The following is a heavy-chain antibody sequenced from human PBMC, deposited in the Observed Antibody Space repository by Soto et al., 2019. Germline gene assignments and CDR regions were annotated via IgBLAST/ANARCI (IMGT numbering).Heavy chain of an antibody. CDR2: IKRLTDGATT. CDR3: TSDLPDNWFDP. D-gene: IGHD3-22*01. CDR1: GIIFSNAW. V-gene: IGHV3-15*01. J-gene: IGHJ5*01. Sequence: PXESLRLSCEVSGIIFSNAWMNWVRQAPGKGLEWVARIKRLTDGATTDYAAPVRGRFTISRDDSKNVLYLQMNGLKSEDTGVYFCTSDLPDNWFDPWGRGTQVTVSS.